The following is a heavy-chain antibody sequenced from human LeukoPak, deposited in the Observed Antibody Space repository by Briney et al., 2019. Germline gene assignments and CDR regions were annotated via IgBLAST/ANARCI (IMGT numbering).Heavy chain of an antibody. V-gene: IGHV4-59*01. Sequence: SETLSLTCTVSGGSISSYYWSWIRQPPGKGLEWIGYIYYSGSTNYNPSLKSRVAISVDTSKNQFSLKLSSVTAADTAVYYCARVRPGFGEEDIWGQGTMVTVSS. CDR1: GGSISSYY. D-gene: IGHD3-10*01. CDR2: IYYSGST. J-gene: IGHJ3*02. CDR3: ARVRPGFGEEDI.